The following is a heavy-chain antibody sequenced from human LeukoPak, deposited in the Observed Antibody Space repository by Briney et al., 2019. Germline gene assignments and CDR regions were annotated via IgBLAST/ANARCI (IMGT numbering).Heavy chain of an antibody. CDR1: GFTFSSYW. J-gene: IGHJ4*02. D-gene: IGHD3-16*02. V-gene: IGHV3-74*01. CDR2: INSDGSST. CDR3: ARGFADFVWGSYPSSY. Sequence: PGGSLRLSCAASGFTFSSYWMHWVRQAPGKGLVWVSRINSDGSSTSYADSVKGRFTISRDNAKNTLYLQMNSLRAEDTAVYYCARGFADFVWGSYPSSYWGQGILVTVSS.